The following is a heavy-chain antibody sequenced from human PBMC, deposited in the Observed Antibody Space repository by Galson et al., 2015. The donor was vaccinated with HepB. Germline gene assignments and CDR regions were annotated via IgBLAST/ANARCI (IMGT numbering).Heavy chain of an antibody. CDR3: ARGSGVAATHLGS. J-gene: IGHJ5*02. CDR2: VSYAGTNQ. D-gene: IGHD6-19*01. CDR1: GFTFSSYA. Sequence: SLRLSCAASGFTFSSYAMHWVRQAPGKGLEWVAVVSYAGTNQYYADSVKGRFTISRDNSKNTLDLQMNSLRVGDMAVYYCARGSGVAATHLGSWGQGTLVTVSS. V-gene: IGHV3-30-3*01.